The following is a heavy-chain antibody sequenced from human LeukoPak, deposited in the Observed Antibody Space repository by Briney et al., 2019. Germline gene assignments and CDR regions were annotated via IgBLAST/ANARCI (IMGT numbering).Heavy chain of an antibody. CDR2: ISAYNGNT. CDR1: GYTFTSYG. CDR3: ASGAMVTRTYYYYYGMDV. D-gene: IGHD5-18*01. V-gene: IGHV1-18*01. J-gene: IGHJ6*02. Sequence: ASVKVSCKASGYTFTSYGISWVRQAPGQGLEWMGWISAYNGNTNYAQKLQGRVTMTTDTSTSTAYMELRSLRSDDTAVYYCASGAMVTRTYYYYYGMDVWGQGTTVTVSS.